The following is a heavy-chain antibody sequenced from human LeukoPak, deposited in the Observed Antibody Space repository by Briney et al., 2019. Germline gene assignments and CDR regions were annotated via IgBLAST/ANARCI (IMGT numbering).Heavy chain of an antibody. J-gene: IGHJ5*02. CDR1: GGPFSGYY. CDR2: INHSGST. CDR3: ASEWFDP. V-gene: IGHV4-34*01. Sequence: PSETLSLTCAVYGGPFSGYYWSWIRQPPGKGLEWIGEINHSGSTNYNPSLKSRVTISVDTSKNQFSLKLSSVTAADTAVYYCASEWFDPWGQGTLVTVSS.